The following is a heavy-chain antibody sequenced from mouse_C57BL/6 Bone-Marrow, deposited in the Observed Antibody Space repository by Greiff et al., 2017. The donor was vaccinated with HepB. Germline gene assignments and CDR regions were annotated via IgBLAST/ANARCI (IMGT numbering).Heavy chain of an antibody. D-gene: IGHD3-2*02. Sequence: LVESGAELMKPGASVKLSCKATGYTFTGYWIEWVKQRPGHGLEWIGEILPGSGSTNYNEKFKGKATFTAAKSSNTAYMQISSLTTEDSAIYYCARRGQRRLRGGGPYAMDYWGQGTSVTVSS. CDR1: GYTFTGYW. J-gene: IGHJ4*01. CDR3: ARRGQRRLRGGGPYAMDY. CDR2: ILPGSGST. V-gene: IGHV1-9*01.